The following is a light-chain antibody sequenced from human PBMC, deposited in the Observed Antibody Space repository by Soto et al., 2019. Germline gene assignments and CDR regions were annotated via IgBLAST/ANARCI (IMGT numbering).Light chain of an antibody. V-gene: IGKV3-20*01. CDR2: DAS. CDR1: QSVSDY. CDR3: QQYGSSPYT. J-gene: IGKJ2*01. Sequence: EVVLTQSPASLSLSPGDRATLSCRADQSVSDYLAWYQQKPGQPPRLLFFDASSRATGVPHRFSGSGSGTDFTLTISRLEPEDFAVYYCQQYGSSPYTFGQGTKVDIK.